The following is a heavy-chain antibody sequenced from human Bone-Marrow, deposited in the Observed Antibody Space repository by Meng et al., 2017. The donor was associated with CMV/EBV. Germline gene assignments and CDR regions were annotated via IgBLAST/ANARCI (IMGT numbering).Heavy chain of an antibody. J-gene: IGHJ4*02. Sequence: SVKVSCKASGGTFSSYAISWVRQAPGQGLEWMGGIIPIFGTANYAQKFQGRVTITTDESTSTAYMELSSLRSEDTAVYYCARGDSGSYYFDYWGQGTLVTVPS. CDR2: IIPIFGTA. D-gene: IGHD1-26*01. CDR1: GGTFSSYA. V-gene: IGHV1-69*05. CDR3: ARGDSGSYYFDY.